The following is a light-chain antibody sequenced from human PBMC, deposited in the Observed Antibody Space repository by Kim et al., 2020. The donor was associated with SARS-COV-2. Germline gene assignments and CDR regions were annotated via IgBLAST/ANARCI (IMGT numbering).Light chain of an antibody. CDR3: SSYTSSSTVV. CDR1: SSDVGSYNY. CDR2: DVN. V-gene: IGLV2-14*03. J-gene: IGLJ2*01. Sequence: QSALTQPASVSGSPGQSITLSCAGTSSDVGSYNYVSWYQQHPGKAPKLMIYDVNTRPSGVSNRFSGSKSGNTASLTISGLQAEDEADYYCSSYTSSSTVVFGGGTQLTVL.